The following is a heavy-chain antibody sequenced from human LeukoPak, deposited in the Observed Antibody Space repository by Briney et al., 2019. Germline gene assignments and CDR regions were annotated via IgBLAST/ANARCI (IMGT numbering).Heavy chain of an antibody. D-gene: IGHD5-18*01. CDR1: GYTFTSYD. CDR2: MNPNSGNT. V-gene: IGHV1-8*01. Sequence: ASVKVSCTASGYTFTSYDINWVRQATGQGLEWMGWMNPNSGNTGYAQKFQGRVTMTRNTSISTAYMELSSLRSEDTAVYYCARLKGGYSYGYFYYYYGMDVWGQGTTVTVSS. CDR3: ARLKGGYSYGYFYYYYGMDV. J-gene: IGHJ6*02.